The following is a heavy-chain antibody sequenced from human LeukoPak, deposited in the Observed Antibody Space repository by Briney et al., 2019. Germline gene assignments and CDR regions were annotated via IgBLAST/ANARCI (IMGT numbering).Heavy chain of an antibody. D-gene: IGHD5-24*01. V-gene: IGHV4-61*02. CDR2: VYTSGST. J-gene: IGHJ4*02. Sequence: PSETLSLTCTVSGGSISSGSYYWSWIRQPAGKGLEWIGRVYTSGSTNYNPSLKSRVTISVDTSKNQFSLKLSSVTAADTAVYYCATWLPTNYWGQGTLVTVSS. CDR1: GGSISSGSYY. CDR3: ATWLPTNY.